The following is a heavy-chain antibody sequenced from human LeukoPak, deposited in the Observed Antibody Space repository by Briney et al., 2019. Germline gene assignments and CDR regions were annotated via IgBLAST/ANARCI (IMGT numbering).Heavy chain of an antibody. CDR3: ARGELAVAGTSDAFDI. CDR1: GFTFSSYW. V-gene: IGHV3-74*01. Sequence: PGGSLRFSCAASGFTFSSYWMHWVRQAPGKGLVWVSRINSDGSSTSYADSVKGRFTISRDNAKNTLYLQMNSLRAEDTAVYYCARGELAVAGTSDAFDIWGQGTMVTVSS. D-gene: IGHD6-19*01. CDR2: INSDGSST. J-gene: IGHJ3*02.